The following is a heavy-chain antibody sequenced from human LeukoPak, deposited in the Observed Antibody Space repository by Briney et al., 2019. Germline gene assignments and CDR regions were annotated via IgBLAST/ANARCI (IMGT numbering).Heavy chain of an antibody. CDR3: ARDGGDYYFDY. D-gene: IGHD3-16*01. CDR1: GFTFSSYG. V-gene: IGHV3-33*01. CDR2: IWYDGSNK. Sequence: GGSLRLSCAASGFTFSSYGMHWVRQAPGKGLEGVAVIWYDGSNKYYADSVKGRFTISRDNSKNTLYLQMNSLRAEDTAVYYCARDGGDYYFDYWGQGTLVTVSS. J-gene: IGHJ4*02.